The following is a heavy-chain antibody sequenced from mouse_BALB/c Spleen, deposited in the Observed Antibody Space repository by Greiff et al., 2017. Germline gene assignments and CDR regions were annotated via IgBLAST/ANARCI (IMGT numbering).Heavy chain of an antibody. J-gene: IGHJ3*01. Sequence: EVKLVESGGGLVQPGGSRKLSCAASGFTFSSFGMYWVRQAPEKGLEWVAYISSGSSTIYYADTVKGRFTISRDNPKNTLFLQMTSLRSEDTAMYYCARSPFITTATWFAYWGQGTLVTVSA. CDR3: ARSPFITTATWFAY. CDR2: ISSGSSTI. CDR1: GFTFSSFG. D-gene: IGHD1-2*01. V-gene: IGHV5-17*02.